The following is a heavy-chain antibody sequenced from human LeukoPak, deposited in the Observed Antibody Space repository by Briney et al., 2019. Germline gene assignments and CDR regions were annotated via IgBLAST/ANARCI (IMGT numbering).Heavy chain of an antibody. J-gene: IGHJ6*04. Sequence: ASVKVSCKVSGYTFTGYYMHWVRQAPRQGLEWMGWINPNSGGTNYAQKFQGWVTMTRDTSISTAYMELSRLRSDDTAVYYCARADLYYYGMDVWGKGTTVTVSS. V-gene: IGHV1-2*04. CDR1: GYTFTGYY. CDR3: ARADLYYYGMDV. CDR2: INPNSGGT.